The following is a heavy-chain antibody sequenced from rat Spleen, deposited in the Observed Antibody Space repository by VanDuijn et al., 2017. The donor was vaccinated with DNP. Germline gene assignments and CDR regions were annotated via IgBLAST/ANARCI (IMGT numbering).Heavy chain of an antibody. V-gene: IGHV5-25*01. J-gene: IGHJ2*01. CDR3: ARHPGPMGYFDY. Sequence: EVQLVESGGGLVQPGRSLKLSCAASGFTFSNYDMAWVRQAPTKGLEWVASISTSGGSTYYRDSVKGRFTVSRDNAKSTLYLQMDSLRSEDTATYYCARHPGPMGYFDYWGQGVMVTVSS. CDR1: GFTFSNYD. D-gene: IGHD3-8*01. CDR2: ISTSGGST.